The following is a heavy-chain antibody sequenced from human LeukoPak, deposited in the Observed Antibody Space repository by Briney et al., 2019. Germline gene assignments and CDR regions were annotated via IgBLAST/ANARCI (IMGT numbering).Heavy chain of an antibody. V-gene: IGHV3-21*01. Sequence: GGSLRLSCAASGFTFSTYSMNWVRQAPGKGLEWVSSISSGSDHIYYADSVKSRFTISRDNAKNSLYLQMDSLRAEDTAVFFCARNDYASSSGYDFWGRGTLVTVSS. D-gene: IGHD6-6*01. J-gene: IGHJ4*02. CDR1: GFTFSTYS. CDR3: ARNDYASSSGYDF. CDR2: ISSGSDHI.